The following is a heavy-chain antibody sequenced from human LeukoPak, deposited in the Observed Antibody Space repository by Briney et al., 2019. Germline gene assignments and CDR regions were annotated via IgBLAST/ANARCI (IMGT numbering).Heavy chain of an antibody. D-gene: IGHD6-13*01. CDR3: AAIHSSSWYDY. J-gene: IGHJ4*02. V-gene: IGHV4-4*07. CDR1: GGSISSYY. Sequence: SETLSLTCTVSGGSISSYYCSWIRQPAGRGLEWIGRIYTSGSTNYNPSLKSRVTMSVDTSKNQFSLKLSSVTAADTAVYYCAAIHSSSWYDYWGQGTLVSVSS. CDR2: IYTSGST.